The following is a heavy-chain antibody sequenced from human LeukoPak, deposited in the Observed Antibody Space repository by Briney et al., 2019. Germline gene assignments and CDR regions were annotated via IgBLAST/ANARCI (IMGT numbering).Heavy chain of an antibody. D-gene: IGHD6-13*01. Sequence: ASVKVSCKASGYTFTSYGISWVRQAPGQGLEWMGWISAYNGNTNYAQKLQGRVTMTTDTSTSTAYMELRSLRSDDTAVYYCARVSTSWYSYYYGMDVWGHGTTVTVSS. J-gene: IGHJ6*02. V-gene: IGHV1-18*01. CDR2: ISAYNGNT. CDR3: ARVSTSWYSYYYGMDV. CDR1: GYTFTSYG.